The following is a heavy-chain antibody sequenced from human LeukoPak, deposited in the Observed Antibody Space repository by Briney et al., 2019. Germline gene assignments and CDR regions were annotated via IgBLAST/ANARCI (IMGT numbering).Heavy chain of an antibody. CDR2: ISYDGSNK. V-gene: IGHV3-30*18. Sequence: PGRSLRLSCAASGFTFSSYGMHWVRQAPGKGLEWVAVISYDGSNKYYADSVKGRFTISRDNSKNTLYLQMNSLRAEDTAVYYCAKLGGSDFDYWGQGTLVTVSS. CDR3: AKLGGSDFDY. D-gene: IGHD1-26*01. CDR1: GFTFSSYG. J-gene: IGHJ4*02.